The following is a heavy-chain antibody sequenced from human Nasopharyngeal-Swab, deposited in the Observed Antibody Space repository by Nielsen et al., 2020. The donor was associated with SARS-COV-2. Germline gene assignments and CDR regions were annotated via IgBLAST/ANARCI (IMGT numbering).Heavy chain of an antibody. V-gene: IGHV1-69*06. Sequence: WVRQAPGQGLERMGGIIPIFGTANYAQKFQGRVTITADKSTSTAYMELSSLRSEDTAVYYCARDRATNYFDYWGQGTLVTVSS. CDR3: ARDRATNYFDY. CDR2: IIPIFGTA. J-gene: IGHJ4*02.